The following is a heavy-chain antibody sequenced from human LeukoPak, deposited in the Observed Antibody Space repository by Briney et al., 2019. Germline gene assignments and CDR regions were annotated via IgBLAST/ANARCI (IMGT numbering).Heavy chain of an antibody. D-gene: IGHD1-1*01. CDR2: INPNNGAT. CDR1: GYTFSGYN. J-gene: IGHJ4*02. Sequence: ASVRVSCTASGYTFSGYNIHWVRQAPGQGLEWMGWINPNNGATHYAQKLQGGVTMTRDTSITTFYMEVSSLRSDDTACYYCARYNWNDVVSALDSWGQGTLVTVSS. CDR3: ARYNWNDVVSALDS. V-gene: IGHV1-2*02.